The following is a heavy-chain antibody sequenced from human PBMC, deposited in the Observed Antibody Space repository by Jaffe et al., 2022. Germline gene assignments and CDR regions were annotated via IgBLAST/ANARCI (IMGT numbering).Heavy chain of an antibody. J-gene: IGHJ6*03. D-gene: IGHD6-13*01. Sequence: QLQLQESGSGLVKPSQTLSLTCAVSGGSISSGGYSWSWIRQPPGKGLEWIGYIYHSGSTYYNPSLKSRVTISVDRSKNQFSLKLSSVTAADTAVYYCARAAAGTSGYYYYYMDVWGKGTTVTVSS. V-gene: IGHV4-30-2*01. CDR1: GGSISSGGYS. CDR3: ARAAAGTSGYYYYYMDV. CDR2: IYHSGST.